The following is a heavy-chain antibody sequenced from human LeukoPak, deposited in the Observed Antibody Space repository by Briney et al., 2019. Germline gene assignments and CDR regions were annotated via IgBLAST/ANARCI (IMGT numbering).Heavy chain of an antibody. CDR3: AKSGYNRFDY. D-gene: IGHD5-24*01. J-gene: IGHJ4*02. CDR2: IAVTGGT. Sequence: PGGSLRLSCTASGFTLSNYAMSWVRQGPGKGLEWVSAIAVTGGTYHADSVRGRLTISRDNSKNTLYLQMNSLRAEDTAVYYCAKSGYNRFDYWGQGTLVTVSS. CDR1: GFTLSNYA. V-gene: IGHV3-23*01.